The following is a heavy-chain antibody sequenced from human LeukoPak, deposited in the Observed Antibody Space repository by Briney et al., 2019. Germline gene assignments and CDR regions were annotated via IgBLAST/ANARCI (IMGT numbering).Heavy chain of an antibody. CDR1: GFTFGVYD. D-gene: IGHD1-26*01. V-gene: IGHV3-49*04. Sequence: PGGSLRLSCIASGFTFGVYDLRWVRQAPGKGLEWVGFIRNKAYGATTEYAASLKDRFTISRDDSKSIAYLQVNGLKTEDTAVYYCTRILLKWELPGSDAFDIWGEGTMVTVSS. CDR3: TRILLKWELPGSDAFDI. CDR2: IRNKAYGATT. J-gene: IGHJ3*02.